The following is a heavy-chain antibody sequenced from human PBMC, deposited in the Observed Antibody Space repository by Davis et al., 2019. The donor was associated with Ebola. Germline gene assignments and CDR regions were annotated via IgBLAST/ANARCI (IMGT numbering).Heavy chain of an antibody. D-gene: IGHD4-17*01. CDR2: IIPIFGTA. V-gene: IGHV1-69*06. J-gene: IGHJ6*02. Sequence: AASVKVSCKASGGTFSSYAISWVRQAPGQGLEWMGGIIPIFGTANYAQKFQGRVTITADKSTSTAYMELSSLRSEDTAVYYCARRGVTTLYYYYYYGMDVWGQGTTVTVSS. CDR3: ARRGVTTLYYYYYYGMDV. CDR1: GGTFSSYA.